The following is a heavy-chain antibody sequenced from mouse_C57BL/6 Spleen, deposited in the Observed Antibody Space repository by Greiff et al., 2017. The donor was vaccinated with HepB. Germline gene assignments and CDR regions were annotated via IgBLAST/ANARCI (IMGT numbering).Heavy chain of an antibody. D-gene: IGHD1-1*01. V-gene: IGHV1-76*01. CDR3: ARDGSSYGYFDV. CDR1: GYTFTDYY. CDR2: IYPGSGNT. Sequence: VKLQESGAELVRPGASVKLSCKASGYTFTDYYINWVKQRPGQGLEWIARIYPGSGNTYYNEKFKGKATLTAEKSSSTAYMQLSSLTSEDSAVYFCARDGSSYGYFDVWGTGTTVTVSS. J-gene: IGHJ1*03.